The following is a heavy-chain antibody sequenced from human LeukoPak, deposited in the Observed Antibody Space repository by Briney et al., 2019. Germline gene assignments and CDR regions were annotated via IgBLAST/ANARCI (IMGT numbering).Heavy chain of an antibody. CDR3: VRGSGGDGSGSL. D-gene: IGHD3-10*01. Sequence: SETLSLTCAVSGGSISGYYWSWIRQAPGKGLEWIGYNYYSGSPDYNPSLKSRVTISVDTSKNQVSLNLSFVTAADTAMYYCVRGSGGDGSGSLWGQGALVTVSS. CDR2: NYYSGSP. J-gene: IGHJ4*02. CDR1: GGSISGYY. V-gene: IGHV4-59*01.